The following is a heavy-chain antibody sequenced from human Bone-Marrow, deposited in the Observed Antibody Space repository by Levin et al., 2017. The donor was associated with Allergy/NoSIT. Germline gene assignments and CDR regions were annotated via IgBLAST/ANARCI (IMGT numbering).Heavy chain of an antibody. J-gene: IGHJ4*02. V-gene: IGHV2-70*11. CDR2: IDWDDDK. CDR3: ARPTTTALNFDY. D-gene: IGHD4-17*01. Sequence: SGPTLVKPTQTLTLTCTFSGFSLSTSGMSVSWIRQPPGKALEWLARIDWDDDKYYSTSLKTRLTISKDTSKNQVVLTMTNMDPVDTATYYCARPTTTALNFDYWGQGTLVTVSS. CDR1: GFSLSTSGMS.